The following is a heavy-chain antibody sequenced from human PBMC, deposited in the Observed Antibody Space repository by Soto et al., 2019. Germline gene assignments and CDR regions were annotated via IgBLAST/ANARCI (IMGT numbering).Heavy chain of an antibody. CDR3: ARERGSGRYSGGYPGFDP. D-gene: IGHD3-22*01. CDR2: IYYSGST. J-gene: IGHJ5*02. V-gene: IGHV4-59*01. CDR1: GGSISSYY. Sequence: SETLSLTCTVSGGSISSYYWSWIRQPPGKGLEWIGYIYYSGSTNYNPSLKSRVTISVDTSKNQFSLKLSSVTAADTAVYYCARERGSGRYSGGYPGFDPWGQGTLVTVSS.